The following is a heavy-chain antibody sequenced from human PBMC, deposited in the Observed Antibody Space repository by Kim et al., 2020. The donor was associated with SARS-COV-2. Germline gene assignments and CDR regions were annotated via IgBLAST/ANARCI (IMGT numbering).Heavy chain of an antibody. CDR3: ARGRITMVRGVINPLYVY. CDR1: GGSFSGYY. D-gene: IGHD3-10*01. CDR2: INHSGST. V-gene: IGHV4-34*01. J-gene: IGHJ4*02. Sequence: SETLSLTCAVYGGSFSGYYWSWIRQPPGKGLEWIGEINHSGSTNYNPSLKSRVTISVDTSKNQFSLKLSSVTAADTAVYYCARGRITMVRGVINPLYVYWGQGTLVTVSS.